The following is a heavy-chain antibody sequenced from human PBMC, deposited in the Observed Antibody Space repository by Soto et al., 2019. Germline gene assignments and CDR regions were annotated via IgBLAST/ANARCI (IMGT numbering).Heavy chain of an antibody. CDR1: GFTFSGSA. V-gene: IGHV3-73*01. Sequence: PGGSLRLSCAASGFTFSGSAMHWVRQASGKGLEWVGRIRSKANSYATAYAASVKGRFTISRDDSKNTAYLQMNSLKTEDTAVYYCTRQTGNIVNFDYWGQGTLVTVSS. J-gene: IGHJ4*02. CDR2: IRSKANSYAT. CDR3: TRQTGNIVNFDY. D-gene: IGHD2-15*01.